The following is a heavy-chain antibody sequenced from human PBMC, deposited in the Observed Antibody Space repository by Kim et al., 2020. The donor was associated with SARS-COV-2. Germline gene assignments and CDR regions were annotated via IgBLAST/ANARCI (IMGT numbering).Heavy chain of an antibody. J-gene: IGHJ4*02. Sequence: GGGKYPLDSVKGRFTTSRDNANNSLWLHMTSLRVEDTAVYYCARGSSLDFWGQGIQVTVSS. V-gene: IGHV3-7*01. CDR3: ARGSSLDF. CDR2: GGGK. D-gene: IGHD1-7*01.